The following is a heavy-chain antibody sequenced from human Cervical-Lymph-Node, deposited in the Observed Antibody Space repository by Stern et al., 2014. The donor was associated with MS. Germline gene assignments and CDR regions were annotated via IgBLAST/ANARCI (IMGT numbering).Heavy chain of an antibody. V-gene: IGHV1-18*01. CDR2: ISADNVNT. D-gene: IGHD2-15*01. CDR3: ARVLLGSENAFDI. Sequence: VQLVQSGAEVKKPGASVKVSCKASGYTFTSYGISWVRQANGQGLEWMGSISADNVNTTYAQKLQGRVTMTTDTSTSTAYMELRSLRSDDTAVYYCARVLLGSENAFDIWGQGTMVTVSS. J-gene: IGHJ3*02. CDR1: GYTFTSYG.